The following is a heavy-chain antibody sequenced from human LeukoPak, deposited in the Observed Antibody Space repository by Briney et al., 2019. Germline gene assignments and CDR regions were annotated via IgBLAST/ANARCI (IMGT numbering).Heavy chain of an antibody. J-gene: IGHJ4*02. CDR2: ISYDGSNK. CDR3: AKDVGTWELLGYFDY. Sequence: GGSLRLSCAASGFTFSSYGIHWVRQAPGKGLEWVAVISYDGSNKYYADSVKGRFTISRDNSKNTLYLQMNSLRAEDTAVYYCAKDVGTWELLGYFDYWGQGTLVTVSS. D-gene: IGHD1-26*01. CDR1: GFTFSSYG. V-gene: IGHV3-30*18.